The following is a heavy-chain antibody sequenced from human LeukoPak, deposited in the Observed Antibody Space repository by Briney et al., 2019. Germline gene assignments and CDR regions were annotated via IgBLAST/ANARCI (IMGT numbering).Heavy chain of an antibody. Sequence: GGSETLPCAASGFPCSDYGMYWGRQAPGKGLEWVAVIWYDSSNKYYADSGKGRCTISRDNSKNTLYLQMNSLIAEDTAVYYFARGAYSVDYWGAGTPGTVSS. CDR3: ARGAYSVDY. V-gene: IGHV3-33*01. D-gene: IGHD3-16*01. CDR1: GFPCSDYG. CDR2: IWYDSSNK. J-gene: IGHJ4*02.